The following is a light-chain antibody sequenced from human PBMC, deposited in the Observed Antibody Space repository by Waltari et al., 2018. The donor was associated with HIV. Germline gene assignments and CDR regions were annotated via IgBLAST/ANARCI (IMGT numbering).Light chain of an antibody. CDR1: SSNIGSKS. CDR3: AAWDDSLSGVV. Sequence: SVLTQPPSASGPPGQRVTISCSGSSSNIGSKSVSWYQHLPGTAPKLLIYRNNQRPSGVPDRFSGSKSGTSASLAISGLRSEDEADYYCAAWDDSLSGVVFGGGTKLTVL. CDR2: RNN. J-gene: IGLJ2*01. V-gene: IGLV1-47*01.